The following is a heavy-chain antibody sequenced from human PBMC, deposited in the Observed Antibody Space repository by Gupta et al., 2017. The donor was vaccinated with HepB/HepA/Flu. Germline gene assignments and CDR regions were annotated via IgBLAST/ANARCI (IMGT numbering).Heavy chain of an antibody. D-gene: IGHD4-23*01. CDR3: ARDGESSTTVVTQQEYFQH. V-gene: IGHV1-2*02. J-gene: IGHJ1*01. Sequence: QVQLVQSGAEVKKPGASVKVSCKASGYTFTGYYMHWVRQAPGQGLEWMGWINPNSGGTNYAQKFQGRVTMTRDTSISTAYMELSRLRSDDTAVYYCARDGESSTTVVTQQEYFQHWGQGTLVTVSS. CDR2: INPNSGGT. CDR1: GYTFTGYY.